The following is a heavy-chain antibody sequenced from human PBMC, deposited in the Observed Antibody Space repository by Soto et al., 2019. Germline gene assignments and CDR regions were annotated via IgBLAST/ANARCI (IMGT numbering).Heavy chain of an antibody. J-gene: IGHJ3*02. CDR2: IWYDGSNK. CDR3: ARCREAYDASDI. Sequence: GGSLRLSCAASGFTFSSYGMHWVRQAPGKGLEWVAVIWYDGSNKYYADSVKGRFTISRDNSKNTLYLQMNSLRAEDTAVYYCARCREAYDASDIWGQGTTVTVSS. V-gene: IGHV3-33*01. CDR1: GFTFSSYG.